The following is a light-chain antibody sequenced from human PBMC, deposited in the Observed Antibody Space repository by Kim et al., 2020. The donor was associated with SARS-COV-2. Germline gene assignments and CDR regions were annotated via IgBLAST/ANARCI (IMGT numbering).Light chain of an antibody. CDR3: ALYVGSGIHWV. CDR2: NTH. CDR1: SGSVSTSHF. Sequence: GTVTLTCGLTSGSVSTSHFPSWYQQTPGQAPRTLICNTHTRSSGVPDRFSGSIVGSRAALTITGAQPDDESDYYCALYVGSGIHWVFGGGTKLTVL. V-gene: IGLV8-61*01. J-gene: IGLJ3*02.